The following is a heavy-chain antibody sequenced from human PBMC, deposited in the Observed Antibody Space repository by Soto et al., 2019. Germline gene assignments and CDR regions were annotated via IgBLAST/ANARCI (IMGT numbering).Heavy chain of an antibody. CDR1: GYTFTSYG. CDR3: ARDREYNWNYNWFDP. J-gene: IGHJ5*02. CDR2: ISTYNGNT. Sequence: QVQLVQSGAEVKKPGASVKVSCKASGYTFTSYGISWVRQAPGQGLVWMGWISTYNGNTNYAQKLQGRVTMTTDTSSSTAYMELRSLRSDDTAVYYCARDREYNWNYNWFDPWGQGTLVTVSS. V-gene: IGHV1-18*01. D-gene: IGHD1-7*01.